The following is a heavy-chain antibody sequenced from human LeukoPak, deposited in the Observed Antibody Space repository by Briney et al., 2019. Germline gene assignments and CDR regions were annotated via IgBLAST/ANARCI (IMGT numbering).Heavy chain of an antibody. CDR2: IYYSGPT. CDR3: ARTQDTHRAHWYFDL. CDR1: GFTFSSYE. J-gene: IGHJ2*01. Sequence: GSLRLSCAASGFTFSSYEMNWVRQAPGKGLEWIGYIYYSGPTKYTPSLKSRVTISVDTSKNQLSLELSSVTAADTAVYYCARTQDTHRAHWYFDLWGRGTLVTVSS. V-gene: IGHV4-59*01. D-gene: IGHD3-16*02.